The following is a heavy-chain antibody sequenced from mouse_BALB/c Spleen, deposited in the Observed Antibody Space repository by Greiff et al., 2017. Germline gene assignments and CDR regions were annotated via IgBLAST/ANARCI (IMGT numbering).Heavy chain of an antibody. Sequence: VQLKESGPGLVKPSQSLSLTCTVTGYSITSDYAWNWIRQFPGNKLEWMGYISYSGSTSYNPSLKSRIPITRDTSKNQFFLQLNSVTTEDTATYYCARYDFSYAMDYWGQGTSVTVSS. CDR3: ARYDFSYAMDY. CDR1: GYSITSDYA. J-gene: IGHJ4*01. V-gene: IGHV3-2*02. D-gene: IGHD2-12*01. CDR2: ISYSGST.